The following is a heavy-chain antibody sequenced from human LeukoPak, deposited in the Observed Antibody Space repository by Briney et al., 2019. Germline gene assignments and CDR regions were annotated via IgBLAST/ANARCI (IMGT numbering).Heavy chain of an antibody. CDR1: GFTFSSYA. V-gene: IGHV3-23*01. CDR2: ISGSGGST. D-gene: IGHD5-18*01. J-gene: IGHJ4*02. Sequence: GGSLRLSCAASGFTFSSYAMSWVRQAPGKGLEWVSAISGSGGSTYYADSVKGRSTISRDNSKNTLYLQMNSLRAEDTAVYYCAKDPYSHGESGGWPPDYWGQGTLVTVSS. CDR3: AKDPYSHGESGGWPPDY.